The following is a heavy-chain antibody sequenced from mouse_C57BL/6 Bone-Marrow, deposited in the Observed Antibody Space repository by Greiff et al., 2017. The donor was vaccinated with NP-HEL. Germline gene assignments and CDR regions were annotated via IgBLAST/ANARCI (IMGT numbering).Heavy chain of an antibody. CDR2: IYPGDGDT. J-gene: IGHJ1*03. CDR3: ASIYYGNLYWYFDV. D-gene: IGHD2-1*01. Sequence: GASVKISCKASGYAFSSSWMNWVKQRPGKGLEWIGRIYPGDGDTNYNGKFKGKATLTADKSSSTAYMPLSSLTSEDSAVYFCASIYYGNLYWYFDVWGTGTTVTVSS. V-gene: IGHV1-82*01. CDR1: GYAFSSSW.